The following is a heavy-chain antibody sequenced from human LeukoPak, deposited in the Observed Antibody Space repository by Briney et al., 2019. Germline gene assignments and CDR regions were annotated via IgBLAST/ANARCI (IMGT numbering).Heavy chain of an antibody. V-gene: IGHV3-30-3*01. Sequence: GGSLRLSCAASGLTFSSYAMHWVRQAPGKGLEWVAVISYDGSNKYYADSVKGRFTISRDNSKNTLYLQMDSLRAEDTAVYYCARDLNDLLDYWGQGTLVTVSS. CDR1: GLTFSSYA. J-gene: IGHJ4*02. CDR3: ARDLNDLLDY. CDR2: ISYDGSNK.